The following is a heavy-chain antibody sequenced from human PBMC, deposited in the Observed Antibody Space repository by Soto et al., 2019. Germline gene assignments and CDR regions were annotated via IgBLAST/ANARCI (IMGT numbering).Heavy chain of an antibody. CDR2: TYYRSKWYN. CDR3: ARERYDSSGYSLLDYYYYGMDV. J-gene: IGHJ6*02. CDR1: GDSVSSNSAA. D-gene: IGHD3-22*01. V-gene: IGHV6-1*01. Sequence: PSQTRSLTCAISGDSVSSNSAAWNWIRQSPSRGLEWLGRTYYRSKWYNDYAVSVKSRITINPDTSKNQFSLQLNSVTPEDTAVYYCARERYDSSGYSLLDYYYYGMDVWGQGTTVTVSS.